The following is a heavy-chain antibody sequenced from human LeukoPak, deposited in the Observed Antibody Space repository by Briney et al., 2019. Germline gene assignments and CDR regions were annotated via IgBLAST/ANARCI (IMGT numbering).Heavy chain of an antibody. Sequence: PGGSLRLSCAASGFTFNTYGMHWVRQAPGKGLEWVAVISNDGSNKYYVDSVKGRFTISRDNSKNTLYLQMNSLRAEDTAVYYCAKNRVLYSHDYFFHRWGQGTLVTVSS. CDR3: AKNRVLYSHDYFFHR. D-gene: IGHD5-18*01. CDR2: ISNDGSNK. V-gene: IGHV3-30*18. CDR1: GFTFNTYG. J-gene: IGHJ4*02.